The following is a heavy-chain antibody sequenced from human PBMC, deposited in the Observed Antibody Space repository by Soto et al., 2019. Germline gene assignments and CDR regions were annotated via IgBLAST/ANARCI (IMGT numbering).Heavy chain of an antibody. D-gene: IGHD2-21*01. V-gene: IGHV4-30-2*06. J-gene: IGHJ5*02. Sequence: SETLSLTCTVSGASISSGGYYWSWIRQYPGKGLEWIGYIYHNGSTYYNSSLKSRVTISVDRSKNQFSLKLSSVTAADTAVYYCARIPSPWGQGTLVTVSS. CDR1: GASISSGGYY. CDR3: ARIPSP. CDR2: IYHNGST.